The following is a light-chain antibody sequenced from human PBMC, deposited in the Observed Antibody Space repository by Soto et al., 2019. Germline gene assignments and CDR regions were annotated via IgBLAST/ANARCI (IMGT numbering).Light chain of an antibody. CDR3: AAWDDSLSGPWV. Sequence: QSVLTQPPSASGTPGQRVTISCSGSSSNIGSNYVYWYQQLPGTAPKLLIYSNNQRPSGVPDRFSGSKSGTSASLAISGLRSEYEADYYCAAWDDSLSGPWVFGGGTQLTVL. J-gene: IGLJ3*02. V-gene: IGLV1-47*02. CDR2: SNN. CDR1: SSNIGSNY.